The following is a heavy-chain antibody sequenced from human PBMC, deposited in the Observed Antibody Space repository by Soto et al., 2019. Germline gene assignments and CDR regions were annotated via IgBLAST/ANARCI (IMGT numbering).Heavy chain of an antibody. Sequence: EIQLLESGGGLVQPGGYLRLSCAASGFTFSNFAMSWVRQATGKGLERGSGVYGGGKGALYADSVKVRFISSRDKSKNTRYLHMYSLRAGNTSVYYFAKFEAARHHNYHMEVRGQGTKVTVSS. CDR2: VYGGGKGA. J-gene: IGHJ6*02. CDR1: GFTFSNFA. D-gene: IGHD1-1*01. CDR3: AKFEAARHHNYHMEV. V-gene: IGHV3-23*01.